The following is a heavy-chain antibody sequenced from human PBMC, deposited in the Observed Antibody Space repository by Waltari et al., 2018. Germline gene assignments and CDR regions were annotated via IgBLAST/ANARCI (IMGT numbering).Heavy chain of an antibody. Sequence: QVQLVQSGAEVKKPGASVKVSCKASGYTFTGYYMHWVRQAPGQGLEWMGRINPNSGGTNYAQKFQGRVTMTRDTSISTAYMELSRLRSDDTAVYYCARPTDLQQWELLQETFDYWGQGTLVTVSS. D-gene: IGHD1-26*01. CDR2: INPNSGGT. J-gene: IGHJ4*02. CDR1: GYTFTGYY. CDR3: ARPTDLQQWELLQETFDY. V-gene: IGHV1-2*06.